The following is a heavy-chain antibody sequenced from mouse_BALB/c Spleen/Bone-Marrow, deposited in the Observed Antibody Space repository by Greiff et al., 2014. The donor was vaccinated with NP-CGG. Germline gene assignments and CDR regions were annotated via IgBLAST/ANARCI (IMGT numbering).Heavy chain of an antibody. J-gene: IGHJ4*01. CDR2: ISDGGGYT. V-gene: IGHV5-4*02. D-gene: IGHD2-10*02. CDR1: GFTFSDYY. Sequence: EVQVVASGGGLVTPGGSLKLSCAASGFTFSDYYMYWVRQTPEKRLEWVATISDGGGYTYYPDSVWGRFTISRDNAKNNLYLQMSSLKSEDTAMYYCARAGERYGAMDYWGQGTSVTVFS. CDR3: ARAGERYGAMDY.